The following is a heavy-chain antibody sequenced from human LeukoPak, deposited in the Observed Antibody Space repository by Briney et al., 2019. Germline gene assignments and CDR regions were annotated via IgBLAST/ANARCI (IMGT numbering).Heavy chain of an antibody. V-gene: IGHV4-39*01. CDR2: IYYSGST. J-gene: IGHJ3*02. Sequence: PSETLSLTCTVSGGSISSSSYYWGWIRQPPGKGLEWIGSIYYSGSTYYNPSLKSRVTISVDTSKNQFSLKLSSVTAADTAVYYCASELGGSMIVVAPDAFDIWGQGTMVTVSS. CDR1: GGSISSSSYY. D-gene: IGHD3-22*01. CDR3: ASELGGSMIVVAPDAFDI.